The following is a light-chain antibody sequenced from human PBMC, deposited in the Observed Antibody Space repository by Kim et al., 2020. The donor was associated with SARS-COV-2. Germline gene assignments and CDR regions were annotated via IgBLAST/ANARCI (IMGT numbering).Light chain of an antibody. V-gene: IGKV3-20*01. Sequence: STGERATLSCRASQSISNNYLAVYQQKPGPAPRLLIYGASNRATGIPDRFSGSGSGTDFTLTISGLDPEDFTVYYCQHYDGSLWTFGEGTKVDIK. CDR2: GAS. CDR1: QSISNNY. CDR3: QHYDGSLWT. J-gene: IGKJ1*01.